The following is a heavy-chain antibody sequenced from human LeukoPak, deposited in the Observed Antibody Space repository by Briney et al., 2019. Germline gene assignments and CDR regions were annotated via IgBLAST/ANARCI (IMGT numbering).Heavy chain of an antibody. CDR2: ISSSSYI. J-gene: IGHJ3*02. D-gene: IGHD5-24*01. V-gene: IGHV3-21*01. CDR3: ARDSRGWLAQGAFDN. CDR1: GFTFSSYS. Sequence: GGSLRLSCAASGFTFSSYSMNWVRQAPGKGLEWVSSISSSSYIYYADSVKGRFTISRDNAKNSLYLQMNSLRAEDTAVYYCARDSRGWLAQGAFDNWGQGTMVTVSS.